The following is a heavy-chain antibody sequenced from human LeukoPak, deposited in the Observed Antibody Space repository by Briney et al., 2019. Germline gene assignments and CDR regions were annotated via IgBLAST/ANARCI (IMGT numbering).Heavy chain of an antibody. CDR1: GYSFSDHG. V-gene: IGHV1-18*01. Sequence: ASVKVSCKTSGYSFSDHGISWVRQAPGQGPEWMGWINGYKGNTYYAQRFQGRVTITTDTSTSTSYMELRSLRSDDTALYYCARDRGYTSSYYFDSWGQGTLVTVSS. D-gene: IGHD6-19*01. J-gene: IGHJ4*02. CDR2: INGYKGNT. CDR3: ARDRGYTSSYYFDS.